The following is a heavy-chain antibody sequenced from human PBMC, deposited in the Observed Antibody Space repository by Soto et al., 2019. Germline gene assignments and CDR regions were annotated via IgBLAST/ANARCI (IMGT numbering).Heavy chain of an antibody. CDR2: IYYSGST. J-gene: IGHJ3*02. V-gene: IGHV4-31*03. CDR3: AREYSSGWYVAFDI. CDR1: GGSISSGGYY. Sequence: SETLSLTCTVSGGSISSGGYYWSWIRQHPGKGLEWIGYIYYSGSTYYNPSLKSRVSISVDTSKNQFSLKLSSVTAADTAVYYCAREYSSGWYVAFDIWGQGTMVTVS. D-gene: IGHD6-19*01.